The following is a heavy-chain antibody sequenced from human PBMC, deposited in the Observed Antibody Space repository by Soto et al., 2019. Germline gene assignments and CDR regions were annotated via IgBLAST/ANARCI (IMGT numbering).Heavy chain of an antibody. CDR1: GFTFSSYS. V-gene: IGHV3-21*01. CDR3: ASLIVGATLLDY. J-gene: IGHJ4*02. Sequence: EVQLVESGGGLVKPGGSLRLSCAASGFTFSSYSMNWVRQAPGKGLEWVSSISSSSSYIYYADSVKGRFTISRDNAKNSLYLQMNTLRAEDTAVYYCASLIVGATLLDYWGQGTLVTVSS. D-gene: IGHD1-26*01. CDR2: ISSSSSYI.